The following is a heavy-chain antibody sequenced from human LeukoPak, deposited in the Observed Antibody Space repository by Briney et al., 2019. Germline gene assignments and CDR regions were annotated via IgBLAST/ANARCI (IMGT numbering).Heavy chain of an antibody. CDR2: IIPIFGTA. D-gene: IGHD3-3*01. Sequence: GASVKVSCKASGGTFSSYAISWVRQAPGQGLEWMGGIIPIFGTANYAQKLQGRVTMTTDTSTSTAYMELRSLRSDDTAVYYCARTNYDFWSGYIISYYYYGMDVWGQGTTVTVSS. CDR3: ARTNYDFWSGYIISYYYYGMDV. V-gene: IGHV1-69*05. J-gene: IGHJ6*02. CDR1: GGTFSSYA.